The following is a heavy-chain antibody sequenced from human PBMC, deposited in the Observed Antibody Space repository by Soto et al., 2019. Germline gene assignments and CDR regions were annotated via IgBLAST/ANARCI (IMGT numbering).Heavy chain of an antibody. CDR2: ISGSGGST. CDR1: GFTFSSYA. D-gene: IGHD5-12*01. CDR3: AKGFDSGYAGGAFDI. Sequence: GGLLRLSCAASGFTFSSYAMSLVRQAPGKGLEWVSAISGSGGSTYYADSVKGRFTISRDNSKNTLYLQMNSLRAEDTAVYYCAKGFDSGYAGGAFDIWGQGTMVTVSS. J-gene: IGHJ3*02. V-gene: IGHV3-23*01.